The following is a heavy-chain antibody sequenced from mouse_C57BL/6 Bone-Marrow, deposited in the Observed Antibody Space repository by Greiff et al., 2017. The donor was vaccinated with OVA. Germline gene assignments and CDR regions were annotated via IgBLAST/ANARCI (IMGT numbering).Heavy chain of an antibody. CDR2: ISNGGGST. V-gene: IGHV5-12*01. Sequence: EVMLVESGGGLVQPGGSLKLSCAASGFTFSDYYMYWVRQTPEKRLEWVAYISNGGGSTYYPDTVKGRFTISRDNAKNTLYLQMSRLKSEDTAMYYCAIQGSSGYYFDYWGQGTTLTVSS. CDR3: AIQGSSGYYFDY. D-gene: IGHD3-2*02. CDR1: GFTFSDYY. J-gene: IGHJ2*01.